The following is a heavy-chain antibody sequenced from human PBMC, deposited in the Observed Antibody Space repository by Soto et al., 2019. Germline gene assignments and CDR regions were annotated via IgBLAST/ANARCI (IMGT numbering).Heavy chain of an antibody. CDR1: GFTSITYW. CDR3: VIDGQCITTSCYGKWFDP. Sequence: GSLTLSCAASGFTSITYWTHCIRQVPGKGQEMVPRTKCDANQSSYPDALKGQFTIPRHNHKNTRHLEMNSLRAEDTAVYYCVIDGQCITTSCYGKWFDPWGHGTLVTV. J-gene: IGHJ5*02. D-gene: IGHD2-2*01. V-gene: IGHV3-74*03. CDR2: TKCDANQS.